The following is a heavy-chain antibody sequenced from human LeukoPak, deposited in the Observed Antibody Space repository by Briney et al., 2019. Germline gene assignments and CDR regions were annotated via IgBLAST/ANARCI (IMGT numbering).Heavy chain of an antibody. CDR3: ARSGDIVVVPAAQGYFDY. D-gene: IGHD2-2*01. CDR2: ISAYNGNT. J-gene: IGHJ4*02. Sequence: ASVKVSCKASGYTFTSYGISWVRQAPGQGLEWMGWISAYNGNTNYAQKLQGRVTMTTDTSTSTAYMELRSLRSDDTAVYYCARSGDIVVVPAAQGYFDYWGQGTLVTVSS. CDR1: GYTFTSYG. V-gene: IGHV1-18*01.